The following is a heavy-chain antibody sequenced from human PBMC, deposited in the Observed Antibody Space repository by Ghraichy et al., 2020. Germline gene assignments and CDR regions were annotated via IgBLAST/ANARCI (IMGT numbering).Heavy chain of an antibody. CDR3: ARGSGTTVYYYGMDV. CDR1: GGSFSGYY. V-gene: IGHV4-34*01. D-gene: IGHD1-7*01. Sequence: SETLSLTCAVYGGSFSGYYWSWIRQPPGKGLEWIGEINHSGSTNYNPSLKSRVTISVDTSKNQFSLKLSSVTAADTAVYYCARGSGTTVYYYGMDVWGQGTTVTVS. J-gene: IGHJ6*02. CDR2: INHSGST.